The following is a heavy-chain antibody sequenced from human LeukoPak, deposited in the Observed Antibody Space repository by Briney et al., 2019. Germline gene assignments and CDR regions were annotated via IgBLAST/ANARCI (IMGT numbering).Heavy chain of an antibody. V-gene: IGHV3-23*01. CDR2: ISGSGGST. CDR3: AKGVQIVYYYYYMDV. Sequence: PGGSLRLSCAASGFTFSSYAMNWVRQAPGKGLEWVSAISGSGGSTYYADSVKGRFTISRDNSKNTLYLQMNSLRAEDTAVYYCAKGVQIVYYYYYMDVWGKGTTVTVSS. D-gene: IGHD3-16*02. CDR1: GFTFSSYA. J-gene: IGHJ6*03.